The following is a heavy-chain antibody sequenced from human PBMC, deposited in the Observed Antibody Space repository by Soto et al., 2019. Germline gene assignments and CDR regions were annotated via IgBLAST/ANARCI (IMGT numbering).Heavy chain of an antibody. CDR3: AKGFSYSVIDY. CDR1: GFTFSTYG. V-gene: IGHV3-30*18. J-gene: IGHJ4*02. CDR2: ISYDGSNK. D-gene: IGHD5-18*01. Sequence: QVQLVESGGGVVQPGRSLRLSCAASGFTFSTYGMHWVRQAPGKGLEWVAVISYDGSNKYYADSVKGRFTISRDNSKNTLYLKMSSLRAEDTAVYYCAKGFSYSVIDYWRQGTLVTVSS.